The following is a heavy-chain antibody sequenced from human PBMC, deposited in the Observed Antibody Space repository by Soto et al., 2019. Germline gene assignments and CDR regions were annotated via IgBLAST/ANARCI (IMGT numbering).Heavy chain of an antibody. Sequence: QVQLHESGPGLVKPSQTLSLTCTVSGGSISSGDYYWSWIRQPPGKGLEWIGYILYSGTTNYNPSLESRLTISVDTSKNQFSLKLTSVTAADTAVYYCARNGALDYWGRGTLVTVSS. J-gene: IGHJ4*02. CDR3: ARNGALDY. CDR1: GGSISSGDYY. V-gene: IGHV4-30-4*01. D-gene: IGHD2-8*01. CDR2: ILYSGTT.